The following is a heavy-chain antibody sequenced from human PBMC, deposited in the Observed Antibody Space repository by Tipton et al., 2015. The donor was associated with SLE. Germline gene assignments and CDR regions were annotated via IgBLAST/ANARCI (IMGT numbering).Heavy chain of an antibody. V-gene: IGHV3-21*03. CDR1: GFTVSSNY. CDR3: AGDDYASGIT. J-gene: IGHJ5*02. Sequence: GSLRLSCAASGFTVSSNYMSWVRQAPGKGLEWVSSISSSSSYIHYADSVKGRFTISRDNAKNSLYLQMNSLRVEDTAVYFCAGDDYASGITWGQGTLVTVSS. D-gene: IGHD3-10*01. CDR2: ISSSSSYI.